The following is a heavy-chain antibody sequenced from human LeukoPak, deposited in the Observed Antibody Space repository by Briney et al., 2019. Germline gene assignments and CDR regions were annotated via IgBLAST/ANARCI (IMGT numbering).Heavy chain of an antibody. J-gene: IGHJ4*02. CDR1: GFTFSDYY. D-gene: IGHD4-17*01. CDR2: ISSSGGTI. V-gene: IGHV3-11*01. Sequence: PGGPLRLSCAASGFTFSDYYMNWIRQAPGRGLEWISYISSSGGTIYYADSVKGRFTISRDNAKNSLYLQMNSLRAEDTAVYYCASGLNTVTVPFDYWGQGTLVTVSS. CDR3: ASGLNTVTVPFDY.